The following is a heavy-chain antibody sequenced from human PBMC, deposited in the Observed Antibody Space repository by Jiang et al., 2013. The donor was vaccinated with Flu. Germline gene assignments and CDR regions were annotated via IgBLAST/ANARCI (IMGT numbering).Heavy chain of an antibody. D-gene: IGHD5-18*01. V-gene: IGHV4-4*02. CDR3: ARQGSISYTYGI. CDR2: ISHGGST. CDR1: GGSISDSNW. Sequence: GSGLVKPSGTLSLTCAVSGGSISDSNWWTWVRQPPGKGLEWIGEISHGGSTYYSPSLKSRVTMAVDKSNNQLSLRLSSVTAADAAVYYCARQGSISYTYGIWGQGTLVAVS. J-gene: IGHJ4*02.